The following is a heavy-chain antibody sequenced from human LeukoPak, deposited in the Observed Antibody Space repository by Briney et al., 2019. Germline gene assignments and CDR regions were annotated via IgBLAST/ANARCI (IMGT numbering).Heavy chain of an antibody. Sequence: ASVKVSCKASGYTSTSYYMHWVRQAPGQGLDWMGIINPSGGSTSYAQKFQGRVTMTRDTSTSTVYMEPSSLRSEDTTVYYCARDSDSSGYLEYFDYWGQGTLVTVSS. J-gene: IGHJ4*02. V-gene: IGHV1-46*01. CDR1: GYTSTSYY. CDR2: INPSGGST. D-gene: IGHD3-22*01. CDR3: ARDSDSSGYLEYFDY.